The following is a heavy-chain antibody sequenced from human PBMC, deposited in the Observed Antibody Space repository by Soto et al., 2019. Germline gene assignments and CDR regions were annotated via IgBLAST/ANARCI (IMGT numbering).Heavy chain of an antibody. Sequence: SETLSLTCTVSGGSISSGGYYWSWIRQHLGKGLEWIGYIYYSGSTYYNPSLKSRVTISVDTSKNQFSLKLSSVTAADTAVYYCARDRGGKYYDSSGRRGFDPWGQGTLVTVSS. V-gene: IGHV4-31*03. CDR1: GGSISSGGYY. CDR3: ARDRGGKYYDSSGRRGFDP. J-gene: IGHJ5*02. D-gene: IGHD3-22*01. CDR2: IYYSGST.